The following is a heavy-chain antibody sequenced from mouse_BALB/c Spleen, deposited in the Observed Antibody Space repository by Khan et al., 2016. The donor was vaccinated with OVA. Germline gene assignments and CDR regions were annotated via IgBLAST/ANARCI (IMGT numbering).Heavy chain of an antibody. Sequence: QVQLKQSGAELVKPGASVKLSCKTSGYTFTNYWIQWVKQRPGQGLGWIGQIFPGTGTTYSNENFKAKATLTVDTSSSTAYMHLRSLTSEDSAVYFCARGYFGNYEFAYWGQGALVTVSA. CDR2: IFPGTGTT. J-gene: IGHJ3*01. CDR3: ARGYFGNYEFAY. V-gene: IGHV1S132*01. D-gene: IGHD2-1*01. CDR1: GYTFTNYW.